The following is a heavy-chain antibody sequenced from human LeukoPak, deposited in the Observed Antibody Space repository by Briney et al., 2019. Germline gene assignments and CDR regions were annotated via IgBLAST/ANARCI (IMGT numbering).Heavy chain of an antibody. CDR3: ARLVEGSSWYQYYYYYYGMDV. D-gene: IGHD6-13*01. Sequence: GGSLRLSCAASGFTFSSYWMSWVRQAPGKGLEWVANIKQDGSETYYVDSVKGRFTISRDNAKNSLYLQMNSLRAEDTAVYYCARLVEGSSWYQYYYYYYGMDVWGKGTTVTVSS. CDR1: GFTFSSYW. CDR2: IKQDGSET. V-gene: IGHV3-7*03. J-gene: IGHJ6*04.